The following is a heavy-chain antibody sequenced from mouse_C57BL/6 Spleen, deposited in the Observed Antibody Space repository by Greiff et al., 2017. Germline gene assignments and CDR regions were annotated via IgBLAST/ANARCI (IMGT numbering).Heavy chain of an antibody. V-gene: IGHV1-52*01. CDR1: GYTFTSYW. Sequence: QVQLQQSGAELVRPGSSVKLSCKASGYTFTSYWMHWVKQRPIQGLEWIGNIDPSDSETHYNQKFKDKATLTVDNSSSTAYMQLSSLTSEDSAVYYCARGNYYPDYWGQGTTLTVSA. CDR2: IDPSDSET. J-gene: IGHJ2*01. CDR3: ARGNYYPDY.